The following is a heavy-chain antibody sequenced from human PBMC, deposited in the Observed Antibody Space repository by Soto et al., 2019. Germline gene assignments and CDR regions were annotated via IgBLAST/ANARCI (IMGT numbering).Heavy chain of an antibody. CDR3: ARDTISTGFYDIWTGNNPYNGYFQH. CDR2: ISSSSSTI. J-gene: IGHJ1*01. D-gene: IGHD3-9*01. Sequence: PGGSLRLSCAASGFTFSSYSMNWVRQAPGKGLEWVSYISSSSSTIYYADYVKGRFTISRDNAKNSLYLQMNSLRAEDTAVYYCARDTISTGFYDIWTGNNPYNGYFQHWGEGTLVTVSS. V-gene: IGHV3-48*01. CDR1: GFTFSSYS.